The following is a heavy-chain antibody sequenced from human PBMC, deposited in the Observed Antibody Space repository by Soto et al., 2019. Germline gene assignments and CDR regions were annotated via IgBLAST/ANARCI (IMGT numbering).Heavy chain of an antibody. D-gene: IGHD4-17*01. CDR2: IIPIFGTA. Sequence: QMQLVQSGAEVKKPGSSVKVSCKASVATLSSYAISWARQAPGPGLEWMGGIIPIFGTANYAQKFQGRVTITANETTSTAYMELSSLRSEDTAVYYCARPETTVHSPPYFYYDGMDVWGQGTTVTVSS. CDR3: ARPETTVHSPPYFYYDGMDV. V-gene: IGHV1-69*01. CDR1: VATLSSYA. J-gene: IGHJ6*02.